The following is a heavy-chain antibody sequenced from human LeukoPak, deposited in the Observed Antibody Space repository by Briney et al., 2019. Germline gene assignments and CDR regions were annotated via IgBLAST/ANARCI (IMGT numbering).Heavy chain of an antibody. CDR3: AREGSGWYYFDY. J-gene: IGHJ4*02. V-gene: IGHV4-61*02. D-gene: IGHD6-19*01. CDR1: GGSIISGSHY. CDR2: IYTSGST. Sequence: PSETLSLTCTVSGGSIISGSHYWSWIRQPAGKGLEWIGRIYTSGSTNYNPSLKSRVTISVDTSKNQFSLKLSSVTAADTAVYYCAREGSGWYYFDYWGQGTLVTVSS.